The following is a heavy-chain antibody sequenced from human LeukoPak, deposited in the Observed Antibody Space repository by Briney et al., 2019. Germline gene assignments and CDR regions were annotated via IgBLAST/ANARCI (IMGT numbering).Heavy chain of an antibody. CDR1: GGTFSSYA. Sequence: ASVKVSCKASGGTFSSYAISWVRQAPGQGLEWMGGIIPIFGTANYAQKFQGRVTITADKSTSTAYMELSSLRSEDTAVYYCARMITFGGVFDYWGQGTPVTVSS. CDR2: IIPIFGTA. CDR3: ARMITFGGVFDY. D-gene: IGHD3-16*01. V-gene: IGHV1-69*06. J-gene: IGHJ4*02.